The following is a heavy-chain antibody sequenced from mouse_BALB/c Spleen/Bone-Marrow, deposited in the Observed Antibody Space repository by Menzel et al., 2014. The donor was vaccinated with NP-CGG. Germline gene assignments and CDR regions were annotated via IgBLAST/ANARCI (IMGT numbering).Heavy chain of an antibody. CDR1: GFTFSSFG. D-gene: IGHD1-1*01. CDR2: ISSGSSTI. V-gene: IGHV5-17*02. J-gene: IGHJ4*01. Sequence: VKLVESGGGLVQPGGSRKLSCAASGFTFSSFGMHWVRQAPEKGLEWVAYISSGSSTIYYADTVQGRFTISRDNHKNSLFLQMTSLRSEDTAMYYCARSGVMTTRAMDYWGQGTSVTVSS. CDR3: ARSGVMTTRAMDY.